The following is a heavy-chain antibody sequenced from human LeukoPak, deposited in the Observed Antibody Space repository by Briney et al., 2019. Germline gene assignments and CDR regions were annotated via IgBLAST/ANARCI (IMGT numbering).Heavy chain of an antibody. Sequence: PGGSLRLSCAASGFTFSGYWMSWVRQVPGKGLEWVSTLSSSGGSTYYADSVKGRFTISRDNSNNTLYLQMNSLRAEDTAMYYCAKRAYCDGSGRFYFDHWGQGTLVTVSS. CDR1: GFTFSGYW. CDR2: LSSSGGST. V-gene: IGHV3-23*01. CDR3: AKRAYCDGSGRFYFDH. D-gene: IGHD3-22*01. J-gene: IGHJ4*02.